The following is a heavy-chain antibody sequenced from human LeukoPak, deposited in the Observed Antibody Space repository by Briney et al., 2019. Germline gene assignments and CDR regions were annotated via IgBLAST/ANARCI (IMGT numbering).Heavy chain of an antibody. Sequence: ASVKVSCKPSGYTFSGFYIHWVRQAPGQGLEWMGWISAYNGNTNYAQKLQGRVTMTTDTSTSTAYMELRSLRSDDTAVYYCARVRFEEMAYKYWGQGTLVTVSS. J-gene: IGHJ4*02. CDR3: ARVRFEEMAYKY. CDR1: GYTFSGFY. V-gene: IGHV1-18*04. D-gene: IGHD5-24*01. CDR2: ISAYNGNT.